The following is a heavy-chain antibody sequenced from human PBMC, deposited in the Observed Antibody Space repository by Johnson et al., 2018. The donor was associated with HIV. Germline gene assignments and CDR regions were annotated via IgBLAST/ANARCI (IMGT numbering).Heavy chain of an antibody. J-gene: IGHJ3*02. CDR2: ISSNGGST. Sequence: VQLVESGGGLVKPGGSLRLSCAASGFTFSSYAMHWVRQAPGKGLEYVSAISSNGGSTYYANSVKGRFTISRDNSKNTLYLQMGSLRAEDMAVYYFARGNITMIGGTSYACDIWGQGTMVTVSS. D-gene: IGHD3-22*01. V-gene: IGHV3-64*01. CDR3: ARGNITMIGGTSYACDI. CDR1: GFTFSSYA.